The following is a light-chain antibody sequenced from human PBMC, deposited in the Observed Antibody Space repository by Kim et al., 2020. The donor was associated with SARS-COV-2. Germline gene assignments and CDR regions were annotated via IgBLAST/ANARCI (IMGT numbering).Light chain of an antibody. CDR2: GAS. CDR3: QQLSSYPIT. CDR1: QGINNY. Sequence: DIQLTQSPSSISAYVGDTVTITCRASQGINNYLAWYQQKPGRAPHLLIYGASTLESGVPSRFSGSGSGTDFTLTISSLQPEDFATYYCQQLSSYPITFGLGTRLEIK. V-gene: IGKV1-9*01. J-gene: IGKJ5*01.